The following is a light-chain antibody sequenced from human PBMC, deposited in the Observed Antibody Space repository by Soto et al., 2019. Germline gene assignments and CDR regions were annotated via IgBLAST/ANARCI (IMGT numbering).Light chain of an antibody. Sequence: QSALTQSASVSGSPGQSITMSCTGTSSDVGGHNHVSWYQQHPGKVPKLMIYEVSNRPSGVSDRFSGSKSGNTASLTISGLQAEDEADYYCTAYTGRVVFGGGTKLTVL. CDR2: EVS. J-gene: IGLJ2*01. CDR1: SSDVGGHNH. CDR3: TAYTGRVV. V-gene: IGLV2-14*01.